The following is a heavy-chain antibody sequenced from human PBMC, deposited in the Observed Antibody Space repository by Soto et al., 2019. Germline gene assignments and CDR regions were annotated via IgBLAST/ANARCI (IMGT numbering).Heavy chain of an antibody. CDR3: AVVYSGNDGAFDI. V-gene: IGHV1-2*04. CDR1: GYTFTGYY. J-gene: IGHJ3*02. CDR2: INPNSGGT. Sequence: GASVKVSCKASGYTFTGYYMHWVRQAPGQGLEWMGWINPNSGGTNYAQKFQGWVTMTRDTSISTAYMELSRLRSDDTAVYYCAVVYSGNDGAFDIWGQGTMVTVSS. D-gene: IGHD1-26*01.